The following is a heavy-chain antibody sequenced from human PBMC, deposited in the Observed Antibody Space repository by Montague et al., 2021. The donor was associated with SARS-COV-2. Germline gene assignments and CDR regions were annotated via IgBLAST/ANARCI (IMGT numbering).Heavy chain of an antibody. CDR3: ARSGDPGTTVTYLY. CDR1: GGSISTIVNF. D-gene: IGHD4-11*01. J-gene: IGHJ4*02. CDR2: ISYTGST. Sequence: ETLSLTCTFSGGSISTIVNFWGWIRQPPGKGLEWIGSISYTGSTYHNPSLKSRVTMSVDTSKNQFSLKLNSVTAADTAVYYCARSGDPGTTVTYLYWGQGTLVTVSS. V-gene: IGHV4-39*07.